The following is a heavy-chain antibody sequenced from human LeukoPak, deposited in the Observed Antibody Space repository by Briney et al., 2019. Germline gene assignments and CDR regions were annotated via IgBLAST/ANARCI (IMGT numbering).Heavy chain of an antibody. Sequence: ASVKVSCKASVYTFPNYGFTWVRQAPGQGLEGMGWISSYNGDTQYAQNFQGRLTLTTDTSTNTAYMDLRSLRSNDTAVYYCATPAKGAYFYYYMDVWGAGTTVTVSS. CDR2: ISSYNGDT. D-gene: IGHD2-2*01. CDR1: VYTFPNYG. J-gene: IGHJ6*03. V-gene: IGHV1-18*01. CDR3: ATPAKGAYFYYYMDV.